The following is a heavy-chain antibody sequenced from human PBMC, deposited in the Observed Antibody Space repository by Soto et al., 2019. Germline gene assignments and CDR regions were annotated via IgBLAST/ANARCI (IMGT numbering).Heavy chain of an antibody. D-gene: IGHD2-15*01. CDR2: IYWDDDK. Sequence: HITLNESGPTLVKPTQTLTLTCTFSGFSRSTSGVGVCWIRQPPGKALEWLALIYWDDDKRYSPSLKSRLTITKDTSKNQVVLTMTNMDPVDTATYYCAHRPSYCSGGTCYSGFDYWGQGTLVTVYS. CDR1: GFSRSTSGVG. J-gene: IGHJ4*02. CDR3: AHRPSYCSGGTCYSGFDY. V-gene: IGHV2-5*02.